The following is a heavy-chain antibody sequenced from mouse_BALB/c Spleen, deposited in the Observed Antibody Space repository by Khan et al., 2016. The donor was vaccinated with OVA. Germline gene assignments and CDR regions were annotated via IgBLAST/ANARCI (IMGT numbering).Heavy chain of an antibody. J-gene: IGHJ4*01. D-gene: IGHD1-1*01. CDR3: ARAYGTSLRYYDMDY. CDR1: GFSLSRYN. CDR2: TWSGGST. V-gene: IGHV2-6-4*01. Sequence: QVQLQQSGPGLVAPSQSLSITCTVSGFSLSRYNVHWIRQPPGKGLEWLGMTWSGGSTDYNSALKSRLSISKVNSKSQVFLKMNSLQTDDTAMYYCARAYGTSLRYYDMDYWGQGTSVTVSS.